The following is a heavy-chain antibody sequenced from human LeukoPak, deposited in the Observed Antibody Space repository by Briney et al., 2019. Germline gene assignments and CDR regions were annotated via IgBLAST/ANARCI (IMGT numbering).Heavy chain of an antibody. CDR2: ITWNSDDM. CDR3: TRVTSWRTGFDY. Sequence: PGGSLRLSCAASGFSFEAYGMYWVRQAPGKGLEWVSGITWNSDDMAYADSVKGRFTISRDNAKNCLCLQMNSLTVEDTALYYCTRVTSWRTGFDYWGQGTLVTVSS. J-gene: IGHJ4*02. CDR1: GFSFEAYG. D-gene: IGHD1-1*01. V-gene: IGHV3-9*01.